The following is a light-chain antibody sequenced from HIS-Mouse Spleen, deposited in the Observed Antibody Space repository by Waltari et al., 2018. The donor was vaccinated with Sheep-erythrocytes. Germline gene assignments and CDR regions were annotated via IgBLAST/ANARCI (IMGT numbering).Light chain of an antibody. CDR2: DVS. CDR1: SSDVGGYNY. CDR3: CSYAGSYNHV. Sequence: QSALTQPRSVSGSPGQSVTISCTGPSSDVGGYNYVSWYHQPPVKAPKLMIYDVSKRPSGVPDRFSGSKSGNTASLTISGLQAEDEADYYCCSYAGSYNHVFATGTKVTVL. J-gene: IGLJ1*01. V-gene: IGLV2-11*02.